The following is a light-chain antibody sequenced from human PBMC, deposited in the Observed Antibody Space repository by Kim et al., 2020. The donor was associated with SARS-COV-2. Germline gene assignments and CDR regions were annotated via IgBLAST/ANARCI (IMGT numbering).Light chain of an antibody. Sequence: VSPGQTASIPCSGDKLGDKYACWYQQTPGQSPVLVIYQDSKRPSGIPERFSGSNSGNTATLTISGTQAMDEADYYCQAWESSTVVFGGGTQLTVL. V-gene: IGLV3-1*01. CDR2: QDS. CDR3: QAWESSTVV. J-gene: IGLJ2*01. CDR1: KLGDKY.